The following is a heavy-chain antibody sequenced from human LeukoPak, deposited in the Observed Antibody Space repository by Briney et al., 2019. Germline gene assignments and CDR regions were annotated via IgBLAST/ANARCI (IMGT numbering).Heavy chain of an antibody. J-gene: IGHJ3*02. V-gene: IGHV4-30-4*01. CDR3: AGDLDVAAAGTGLDAFDI. Sequence: PSETLSLTCTVSGGSISSGDYYWSWIRQPPGKGLEWIGYIYYSGSTYYNPSLKSRVTISVDTSKNQFSLKLSSVTAADTAVYYCAGDLDVAAAGTGLDAFDIWGQGTMVTVSS. CDR2: IYYSGST. D-gene: IGHD6-13*01. CDR1: GGSISSGDYY.